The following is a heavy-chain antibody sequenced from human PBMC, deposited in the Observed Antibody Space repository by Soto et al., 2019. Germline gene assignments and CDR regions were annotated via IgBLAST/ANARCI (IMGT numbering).Heavy chain of an antibody. CDR2: INAGNGNT. V-gene: IGHV1-3*01. CDR3: ARVPGYSIGDL. Sequence: QVQLVQSGAEVKKPGASVKVSCKASGYTFTSYAMHWVRQAPGQRLEWMGWINAGNGNTKYSQRFQGRVTITRDTSASTAYMELSSLRSEDTAVYYCARVPGYSIGDLWGRGTLVTVSS. D-gene: IGHD2-21*01. CDR1: GYTFTSYA. J-gene: IGHJ2*01.